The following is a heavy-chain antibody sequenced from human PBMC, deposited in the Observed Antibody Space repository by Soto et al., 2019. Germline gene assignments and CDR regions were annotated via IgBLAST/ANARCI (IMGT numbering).Heavy chain of an antibody. CDR3: ARDVGDYAIDF. Sequence: SETLSLTCTVSDDFISSYYWNWIRQPAGKGLEWIGRVSTNGATNYNPSLESRVTISVDTSKNQFSLKLSSVTAADTAVYYCARDVGDYAIDFWGQGTLVTVSS. J-gene: IGHJ4*02. D-gene: IGHD4-17*01. CDR2: VSTNGAT. CDR1: DDFISSYY. V-gene: IGHV4-4*07.